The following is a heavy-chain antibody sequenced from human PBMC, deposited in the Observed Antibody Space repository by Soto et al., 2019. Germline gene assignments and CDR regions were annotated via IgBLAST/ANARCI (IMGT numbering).Heavy chain of an antibody. CDR3: TSTYSSNWYAGN. D-gene: IGHD6-13*01. CDR1: GFAFSFYA. J-gene: IGHJ4*02. CDR2: IGGTGART. V-gene: IGHV3-23*01. Sequence: PGGSLRLSCVVSGFAFSFYAMTWVRQAPGKGLEWVSGIGGTGARTHYADSVKARFTISRDNSKNTLYLQMNSLRAEDTAVYYCTSTYSSNWYAGNWGQGTLVTVSS.